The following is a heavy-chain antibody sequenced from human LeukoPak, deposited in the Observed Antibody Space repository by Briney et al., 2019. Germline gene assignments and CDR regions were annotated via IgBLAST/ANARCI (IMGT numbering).Heavy chain of an antibody. D-gene: IGHD3-16*01. V-gene: IGHV3-74*01. CDR2: INGDGSNS. CDR3: ARTSPTSHFDF. Sequence: GGSLRLSCVASGFTFTTYWMHWVRQAPGRGLVWVSRINGDGSNSNYADSVKGRFTISRDNARNTLYLQMNGLRAEDTALYYCARTSPTSHFDFWGQGTLVTVSS. CDR1: GFTFTTYW. J-gene: IGHJ4*02.